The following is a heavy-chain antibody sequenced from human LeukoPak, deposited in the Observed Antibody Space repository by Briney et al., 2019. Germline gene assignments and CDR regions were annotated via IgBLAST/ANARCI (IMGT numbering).Heavy chain of an antibody. J-gene: IGHJ6*03. Sequence: GGSVKVSCKASGYTFTSYDINWVRQAPGQGLEWVGWMNPNRGNKDYAHNFQGRVTITRNTSINTVYLEMSSLRSEDTAVYYCSTRKGLRYFVWLPKSSYYYYCTDGWGEARTVSASS. V-gene: IGHV1-8*02. D-gene: IGHD3-9*01. CDR2: MNPNRGNK. CDR1: GYTFTSYD. CDR3: STRKGLRYFVWLPKSSYYYYCTDG.